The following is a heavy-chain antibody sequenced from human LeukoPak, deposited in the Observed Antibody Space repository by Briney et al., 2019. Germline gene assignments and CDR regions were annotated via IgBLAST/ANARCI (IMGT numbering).Heavy chain of an antibody. D-gene: IGHD6-6*01. J-gene: IGHJ5*02. CDR1: GFTFSSYA. CDR3: AKEGLWEAARPNWFDP. CDR2: ISGSGGST. V-gene: IGHV3-23*01. Sequence: PGGSLRLSCAASGFTFSSYAMSWVRQAPGKGLEWVSAISGSGGSTYYADSVKGRFTISRDNSKNTLYLQMNSLRAEDTAVYYCAKEGLWEAARPNWFDPWGQGTLVTVSS.